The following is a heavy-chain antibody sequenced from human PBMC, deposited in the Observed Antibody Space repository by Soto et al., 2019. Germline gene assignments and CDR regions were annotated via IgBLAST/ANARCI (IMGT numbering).Heavy chain of an antibody. Sequence: GGSLRLSCAASGFTFSNYWMHWVRQAPGKGLVWVSRINGDGSTINYADSVKGRFTISRDNSKNTLNLQMNSLRAEDTAVYYCAPDSYNWNYQNWFDPRGQGTLVTVSS. CDR1: GFTFSNYW. V-gene: IGHV3-74*01. CDR2: INGDGSTI. CDR3: APDSYNWNYQNWFDP. J-gene: IGHJ5*02. D-gene: IGHD1-7*01.